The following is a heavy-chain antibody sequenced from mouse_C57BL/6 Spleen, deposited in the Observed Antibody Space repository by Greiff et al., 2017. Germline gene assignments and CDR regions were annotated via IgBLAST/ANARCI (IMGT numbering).Heavy chain of an antibody. V-gene: IGHV1-72*01. J-gene: IGHJ3*01. CDR3: AYSNYAWFAY. CDR1: GYTFTSYW. Sequence: QVQLQQPGAELVKPGASVKLSCKASGYTFTSYWMHWVKQRPGRGLEWIGRVDPNRGGTKYNEKFKSKATLTVDKPSSTAYMQLSSLTSEDSAVYYCAYSNYAWFAYWGQGTLVTVSA. CDR2: VDPNRGGT. D-gene: IGHD2-5*01.